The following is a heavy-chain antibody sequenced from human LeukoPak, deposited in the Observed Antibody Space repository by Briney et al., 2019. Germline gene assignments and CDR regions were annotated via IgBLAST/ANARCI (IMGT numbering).Heavy chain of an antibody. CDR2: ISAYNGNT. V-gene: IGHV1-18*01. D-gene: IGHD3-22*01. CDR1: GYTFTSYG. CDR3: ARTINYDSSGYFYY. Sequence: ASVKVSCKASGYTFTSYGISWVRQAPGQGLEWMGWISAYNGNTNYAQKLQGRVTMTTDTSTSTAYMELRGLRSDDTAVYYCARTINYDSSGYFYYWGQGTLVTVSS. J-gene: IGHJ4*02.